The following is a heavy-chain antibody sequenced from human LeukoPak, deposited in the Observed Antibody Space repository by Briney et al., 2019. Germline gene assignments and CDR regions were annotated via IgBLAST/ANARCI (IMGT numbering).Heavy chain of an antibody. Sequence: GGSLRLSCAASGFTFSSYSMNWVRQAPGKGLEWVSSISSSSSYIYYADSVKGRFTISGDNAKNSLYLQMNSLRAEDTAVYYCARDECSSTSCFEYYYYGMDVWGQGTTVTVSS. J-gene: IGHJ6*02. CDR1: GFTFSSYS. V-gene: IGHV3-21*01. CDR3: ARDECSSTSCFEYYYYGMDV. CDR2: ISSSSSYI. D-gene: IGHD2-2*01.